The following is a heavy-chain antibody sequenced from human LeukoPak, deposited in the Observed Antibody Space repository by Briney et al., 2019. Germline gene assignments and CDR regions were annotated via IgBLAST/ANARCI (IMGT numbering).Heavy chain of an antibody. D-gene: IGHD5-24*01. CDR3: AKNEDGYNYVVAFDI. CDR1: GFTFSSYG. Sequence: PGGSLRLSCATSGFTFSSYGMHWVRQVPGKGLEWVAVISKDARSNYHVDSVKGRFTISRDNSKNTLYLQMNSLRAEDTAVYYCAKNEDGYNYVVAFDIWGQGTMVTVSS. V-gene: IGHV3-30*18. CDR2: ISKDARSN. J-gene: IGHJ3*02.